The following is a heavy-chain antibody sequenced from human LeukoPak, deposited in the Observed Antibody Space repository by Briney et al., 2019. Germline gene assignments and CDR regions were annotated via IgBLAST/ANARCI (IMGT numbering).Heavy chain of an antibody. CDR3: AKDVDADYGDYEAFDI. V-gene: IGHV3-23*01. CDR2: ISGSGGST. Sequence: PGGSLRLSCAASGFTFSSYAMSWVRQAPGKGLEWVSAISGSGGSTYYADSVKGRFTISRDNSKNTLYLQMNSLRAEDTAVYYCAKDVDADYGDYEAFDIWGQGTMVTVSS. CDR1: GFTFSSYA. D-gene: IGHD4-17*01. J-gene: IGHJ3*02.